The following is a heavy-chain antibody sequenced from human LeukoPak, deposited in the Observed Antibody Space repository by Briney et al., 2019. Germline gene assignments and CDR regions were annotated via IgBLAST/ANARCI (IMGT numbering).Heavy chain of an antibody. CDR2: INPSGGRT. D-gene: IGHD2/OR15-2a*01. J-gene: IGHJ4*02. V-gene: IGHV1-46*01. CDR3: ARSEYDLQGSSARWPDY. Sequence: ASVKVSCKASGYTFTSYYMHWVRQAPGQGLEWMGIINPSGGRTSYAQKFQGRVTMSRDTSTSTVYMELSSLRSEDTAVYYCARSEYDLQGSSARWPDYWGQGALVTVSS. CDR1: GYTFTSYY.